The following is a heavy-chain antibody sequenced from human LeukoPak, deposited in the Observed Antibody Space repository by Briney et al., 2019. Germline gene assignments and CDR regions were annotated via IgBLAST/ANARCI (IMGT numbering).Heavy chain of an antibody. CDR3: AKGDGYNYYFDY. CDR2: INSDGSST. D-gene: IGHD5-24*01. CDR1: GFTFSSYW. V-gene: IGHV3-74*01. Sequence: GGSLRLSCAASGFTFSSYWMHWVRQAPGKGLVWVSRINSDGSSTSYADSVKGRFTISRDNSKNSLYLQMNSLRTEDTALYYCAKGDGYNYYFDYWGQGTLVTVSS. J-gene: IGHJ4*02.